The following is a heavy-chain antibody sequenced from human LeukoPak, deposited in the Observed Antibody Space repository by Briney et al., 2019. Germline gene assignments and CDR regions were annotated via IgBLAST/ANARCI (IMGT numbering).Heavy chain of an antibody. V-gene: IGHV1-69*13. CDR2: IIPIFGTA. CDR1: GGTFSSYA. J-gene: IGHJ4*02. CDR3: ARAGTTRYYFDY. D-gene: IGHD1-1*01. Sequence: APVKVSRKASGGTFSSYAISWVRQGPGQGLEWMGGIIPIFGTANYAQKFQGRVTITADESTSTAYMELSSLRSEDTAVYYCARAGTTRYYFDYWGQGTLVTVSS.